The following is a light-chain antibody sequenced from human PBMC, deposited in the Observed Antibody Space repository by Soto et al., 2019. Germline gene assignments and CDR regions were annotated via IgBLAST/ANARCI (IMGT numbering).Light chain of an antibody. V-gene: IGKV3-15*01. Sequence: EIVLTQSPGPLSLSPGEGATLSCRASQSVSSKLAWYQQKPGQAPRLLIYGASTRATGIPARFSGSGSGTEFTLIISSLQSEDSAVYYCQQRSNWPPTFGGGTKVDI. CDR3: QQRSNWPPT. J-gene: IGKJ4*01. CDR1: QSVSSK. CDR2: GAS.